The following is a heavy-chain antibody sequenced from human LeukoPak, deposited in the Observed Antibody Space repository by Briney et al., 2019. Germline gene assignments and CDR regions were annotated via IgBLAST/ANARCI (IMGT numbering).Heavy chain of an antibody. J-gene: IGHJ4*02. D-gene: IGHD4-17*01. V-gene: IGHV6-1*01. CDR3: VREPYRGELDY. CDR2: TYYRSKWFS. Sequence: SQTLSLTCAISGDSVSSNSVAWNWIRQSPSRGLEWLGGTYYRSKWFSEYALSVKGRITVNPNTSKNRFSQQLNSVTPEDTAVYYCVREPYRGELDYWGQGTLVTVSS. CDR1: GDSVSSNSVA.